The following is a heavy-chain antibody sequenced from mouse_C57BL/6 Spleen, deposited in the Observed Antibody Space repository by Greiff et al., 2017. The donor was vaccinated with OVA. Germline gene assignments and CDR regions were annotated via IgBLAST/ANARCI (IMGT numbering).Heavy chain of an antibody. D-gene: IGHD3-2*02. V-gene: IGHV1-82*01. CDR1: GYAFSSSW. CDR3: ARDSSGTGCFDY. Sequence: VQLQQSGPELVKPGASVKISCKASGYAFSSSWMNWVKQRPGKGLEWIGRIYPGDGDTNYNGKFKGKATLTADKSSSTAYMQLSSLTSEDSAVYFCARDSSGTGCFDYWGQGTTLTVSS. J-gene: IGHJ2*01. CDR2: IYPGDGDT.